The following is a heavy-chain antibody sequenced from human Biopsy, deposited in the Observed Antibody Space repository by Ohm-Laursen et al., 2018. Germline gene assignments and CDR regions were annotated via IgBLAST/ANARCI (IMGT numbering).Heavy chain of an antibody. D-gene: IGHD3-22*01. J-gene: IGHJ2*01. V-gene: IGHV3-11*01. Sequence: SLRLSCAASGFIFSDHYMHWIRQAPGKGLQWLSYISSHGNTIDYTDSVRGRFTISRDNAGNSLYLQMNSLTVEDTAVYYCARDRRDIYDSAGYFYGYFDLWGRGTLVTVSS. CDR1: GFIFSDHY. CDR2: ISSHGNTI. CDR3: ARDRRDIYDSAGYFYGYFDL.